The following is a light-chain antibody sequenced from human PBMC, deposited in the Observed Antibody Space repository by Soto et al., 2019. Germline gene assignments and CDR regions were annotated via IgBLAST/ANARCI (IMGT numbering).Light chain of an antibody. V-gene: IGKV3-20*01. Sequence: EIVLTQSPGTLSLSPGERATLSCRASQSVNTKYLAWYQQKPGQAPRLLISGVSSRATGIPDRFSGSGSGNDFILTISRVEPEDFAVYYCQQFGTSSLVTFGPGTKVDIK. CDR3: QQFGTSSLVT. CDR2: GVS. J-gene: IGKJ3*01. CDR1: QSVNTKY.